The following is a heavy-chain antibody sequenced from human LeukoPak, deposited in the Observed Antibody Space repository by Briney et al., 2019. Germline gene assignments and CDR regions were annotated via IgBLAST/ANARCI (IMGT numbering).Heavy chain of an antibody. J-gene: IGHJ4*02. Sequence: PSETLSLTCAVYGGSFSGYYWSWIRQPPGKGLEWIGEINHSGSTNYNPSLKSRVTISVDTSKNQFSLKLSSVTAADTAVYYCASFGSGWFELHNDWGQGTLVTVSS. CDR1: GGSFSGYY. D-gene: IGHD6-19*01. CDR2: INHSGST. CDR3: ASFGSGWFELHND. V-gene: IGHV4-34*01.